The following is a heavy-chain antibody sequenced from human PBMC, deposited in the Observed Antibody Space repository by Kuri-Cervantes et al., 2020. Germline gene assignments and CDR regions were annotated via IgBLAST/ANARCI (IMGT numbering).Heavy chain of an antibody. D-gene: IGHD2-15*01. J-gene: IGHJ4*02. CDR3: AREAPGSSSYVFDY. CDR1: GFTFSSYA. V-gene: IGHV3-7*01. Sequence: GGSLRLSCAASGFTFSSYAMSWVRQAPGKGLEWVANIKQDGSEKYYVDSVKGRFTISRDNAKNSLYLQMNSLRAEDTAVYYCAREAPGSSSYVFDYWGQGTLVTVSS. CDR2: IKQDGSEK.